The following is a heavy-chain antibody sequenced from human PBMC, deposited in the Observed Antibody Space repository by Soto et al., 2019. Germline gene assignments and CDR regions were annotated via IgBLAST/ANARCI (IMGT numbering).Heavy chain of an antibody. V-gene: IGHV3-49*04. CDR1: GFTFSTYS. D-gene: IGHD3-10*01. J-gene: IGHJ4*02. CDR2: INDGGTT. CDR3: TRARLEATYYYGSGSFWGPFDY. Sequence: PGGSLRLSCAASGFTFSTYSMSWVRQAPGKGLEWVSSINDGGTTEYAASVKGRFTISRDDSKSIAYLQMNSLKTEDTAVYYCTRARLEATYYYGSGSFWGPFDYWGQGTLVTVSS.